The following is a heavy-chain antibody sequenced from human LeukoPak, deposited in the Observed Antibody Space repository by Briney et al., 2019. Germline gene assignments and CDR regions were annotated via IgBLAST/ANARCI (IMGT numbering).Heavy chain of an antibody. V-gene: IGHV3-7*01. CDR3: AGAGRKSRGVDIVRKKETGYYYYLDV. D-gene: IGHD2-15*01. J-gene: IGHJ6*03. CDR2: IKQDGSEK. CDR1: EFTFFTYW. Sequence: PGGSLRLSCAASEFTFFTYWMTWVRQAPGKGLEWVANIKQDGSEKYYVDSVKGRFTISRDNAKNSLYLQMNSLRVEDTAVYYCAGAGRKSRGVDIVRKKETGYYYYLDVWGKGTTVTVSS.